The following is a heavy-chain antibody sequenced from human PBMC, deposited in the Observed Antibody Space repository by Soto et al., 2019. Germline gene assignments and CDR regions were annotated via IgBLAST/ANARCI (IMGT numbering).Heavy chain of an antibody. CDR2: IYYSGST. CDR1: GGSISSGDYY. Sequence: PSETLSLTCTVSGGSISSGDYYWSWIRQPPGKGLEWIGYIYYSGSTYYNPSLKSRVTISVDTSKNQFSLKLSSVTAADTAVYYCARGGGFIGGPYYYYGMDVWGQGTRVTVSS. D-gene: IGHD3-16*01. CDR3: ARGGGFIGGPYYYYGMDV. J-gene: IGHJ6*02. V-gene: IGHV4-30-4*01.